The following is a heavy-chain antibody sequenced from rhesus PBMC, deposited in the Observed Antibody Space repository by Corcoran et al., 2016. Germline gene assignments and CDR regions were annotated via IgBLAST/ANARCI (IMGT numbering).Heavy chain of an antibody. CDR2: IYGNSATT. D-gene: IGHD5-24*01. CDR3: ARVGTAGKLDY. V-gene: IGHV4-73*01. Sequence: QVQLQQWGEGLVKSSETLSLTCAVYGGSISGYYYWSWIRQPPGKGLEWIGYIYGNSATTNYNPTRKNRVTSSKDTSKNQFSLKLSSVTAADTAVYYGARVGTAGKLDYWGQGVLVTVSS. CDR1: GGSISGYYY. J-gene: IGHJ4*01.